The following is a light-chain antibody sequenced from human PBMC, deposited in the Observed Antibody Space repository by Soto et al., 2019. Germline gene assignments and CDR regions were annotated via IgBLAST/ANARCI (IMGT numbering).Light chain of an antibody. CDR1: QDINKW. Sequence: DVKMSQSPSSVSASVGDRVTITCRASQDINKWLAWYQQKPGTAPKLLIYSASSLYTGVPSRFSGSGSGTDFTLTISSLQPEDFATYYCQQANTFALTFGGGTKV. CDR2: SAS. V-gene: IGKV1-12*01. CDR3: QQANTFALT. J-gene: IGKJ4*01.